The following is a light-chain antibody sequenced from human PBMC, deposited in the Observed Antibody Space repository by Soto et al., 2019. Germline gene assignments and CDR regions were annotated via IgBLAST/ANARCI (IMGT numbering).Light chain of an antibody. CDR2: KAS. Sequence: DFQMTQFPSTLSASVGDRVTITCRASQSISPWLAWYQQKPGKAPKLLIYKASSLQSGVPSRFSGSGSGTEFTLTISGLQPDDFATDYCQQYHSFPLTFGGGTKVDIK. J-gene: IGKJ4*01. V-gene: IGKV1-5*03. CDR3: QQYHSFPLT. CDR1: QSISPW.